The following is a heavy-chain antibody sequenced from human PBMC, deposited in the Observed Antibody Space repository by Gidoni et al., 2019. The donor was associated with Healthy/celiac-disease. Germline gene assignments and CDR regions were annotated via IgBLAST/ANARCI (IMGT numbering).Heavy chain of an antibody. D-gene: IGHD2-21*02. J-gene: IGHJ3*02. CDR1: GGSISISY. V-gene: IGHV4-59*01. Sequence: QVQLQESGPGLVKPSETLSLPCTVSGGSISISYWSWIRQPPGKGLEWIGYIYYSGSTNYNPSLKSRVTISVDTSKNQFSLKLSSVTAADTAVYYCASTPSRHCGGDCYIVGAFDIWGQGTMVTVSS. CDR3: ASTPSRHCGGDCYIVGAFDI. CDR2: IYYSGST.